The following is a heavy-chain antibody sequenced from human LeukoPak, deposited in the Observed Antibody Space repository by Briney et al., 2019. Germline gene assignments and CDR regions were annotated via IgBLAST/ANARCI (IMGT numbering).Heavy chain of an antibody. Sequence: GGSLRLSCAASGFIYGGHYMSWVRQAPGKGPEWISYISGNGGDIAYADSVKGRFTISRDNAKNSLHLQMNSLRVEDTAVYHCVRHAGRAGGQWGQGTLIAVSS. CDR1: GFIYGGHY. CDR3: VRHAGRAGGQ. CDR2: ISGNGGDI. D-gene: IGHD3-10*01. J-gene: IGHJ4*02. V-gene: IGHV3/OR16-9*01.